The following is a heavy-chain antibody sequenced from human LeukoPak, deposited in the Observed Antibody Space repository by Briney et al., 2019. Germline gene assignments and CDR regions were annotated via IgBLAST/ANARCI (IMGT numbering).Heavy chain of an antibody. CDR2: IKEDGSEK. J-gene: IGHJ4*02. Sequence: PGGSLRLSCAASGFTFSRYWMTWVRQAPGKGLEWVANIKEDGSEKYSVDSVRGRFTISRDNTKNSLFLEINSLRAEDTAVYCCATGWSHHDYWGQGTLVTVSS. V-gene: IGHV3-7*01. CDR1: GFTFSRYW. D-gene: IGHD3-3*01. CDR3: ATGWSHHDY.